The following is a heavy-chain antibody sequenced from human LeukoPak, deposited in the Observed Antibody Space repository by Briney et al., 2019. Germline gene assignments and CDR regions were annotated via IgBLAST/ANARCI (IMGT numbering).Heavy chain of an antibody. CDR2: IRHDGSNK. CDR1: GFIFSNYG. Sequence: GGSLRLSCTTSGFIFSNYGMHWVRQAPGKGLEWVAFIRHDGSNKYYADSVKGRCTISRDNSKITVYLQMNSLRTEDTAVYYCAKDRWLQGYFDYWGQGTLVTVSS. J-gene: IGHJ4*02. CDR3: AKDRWLQGYFDY. D-gene: IGHD5-24*01. V-gene: IGHV3-30*02.